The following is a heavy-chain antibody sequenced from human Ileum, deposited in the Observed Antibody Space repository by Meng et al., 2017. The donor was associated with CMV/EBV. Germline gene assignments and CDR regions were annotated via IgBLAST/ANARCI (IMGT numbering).Heavy chain of an antibody. CDR2: INSNSGDT. J-gene: IGHJ4*02. V-gene: IGHV1-2*02. D-gene: IGHD1-1*01. Sequence: ASAKVSCKASGYTFTGHYIHWVRQAPGQGLEWMGWINSNSGDTNYAQKFQGRVTMTRDTSITNAHMELSGLRSDDTAVYYCARGDNWDRVDYWGQGTLVTVSS. CDR1: GYTFTGHY. CDR3: ARGDNWDRVDY.